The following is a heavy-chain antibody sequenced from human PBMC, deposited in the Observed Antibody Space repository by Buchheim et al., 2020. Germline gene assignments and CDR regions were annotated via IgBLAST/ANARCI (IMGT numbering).Heavy chain of an antibody. V-gene: IGHV3-33*01. CDR1: GFTFNSHA. CDR2: IWSDGSRA. J-gene: IGHJ4*02. CDR3: ARDPPDSGWALHS. Sequence: QVQLVESGGGVVQPGGSLRLSCAASGFTFNSHAMHWVRQSPGKGLEWVAYIWSDGSRADYADSVKGRFTISRDNFQNKLFLQMNTLRAEDMAVYYCARDPPDSGWALHSWGQGTL. D-gene: IGHD6-19*01.